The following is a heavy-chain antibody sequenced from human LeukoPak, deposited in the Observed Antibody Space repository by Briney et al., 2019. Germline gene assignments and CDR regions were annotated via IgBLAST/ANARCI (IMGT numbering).Heavy chain of an antibody. Sequence: ASVKVSRKASGYTFTDYYIHWVRQAPGQGLEWMGWINPNSGGTNYAQKFQGRVTMTRDTSISTAYMELSRLRSDDTAVYYCARSGQPTPYSSGWLWGEEPYYMDVWGKGTTVTISS. CDR3: ARSGQPTPYSSGWLWGEEPYYMDV. D-gene: IGHD6-19*01. V-gene: IGHV1-2*02. CDR1: GYTFTDYY. CDR2: INPNSGGT. J-gene: IGHJ6*03.